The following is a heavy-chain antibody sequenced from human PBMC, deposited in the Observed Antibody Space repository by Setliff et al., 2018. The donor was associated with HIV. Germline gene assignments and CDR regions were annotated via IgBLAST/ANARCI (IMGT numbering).Heavy chain of an antibody. J-gene: IGHJ4*02. CDR3: ARLLRYCRSADCYRAFDF. Sequence: SETLSLTCAVYGGSFSPYYWAWIRQPPGKGLEWVAEINHGGTTNYNPSLKSRITMSINTSEKQFYLKLNSVTAADMAVYYCARLLRYCRSADCYRAFDFWGQGTPVTVSS. D-gene: IGHD2-21*02. CDR1: GGSFSPYY. V-gene: IGHV4-34*10. CDR2: INHGGTT.